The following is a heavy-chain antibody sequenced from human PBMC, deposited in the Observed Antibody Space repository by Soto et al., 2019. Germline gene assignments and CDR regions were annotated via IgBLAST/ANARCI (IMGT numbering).Heavy chain of an antibody. CDR3: ARGDCVGGTCYSLAGSFYYYMDV. J-gene: IGHJ6*03. CDR2: INSDGSVS. Sequence: EVQLVESGGGLVQPGGSLRLSCAASGFTFSNYWMYWVRQALGKGLEWVSRINSDGSVSSYADSVKGRLTISRDNVKNTLYLQMDSLRAEDTALYYCARGDCVGGTCYSLAGSFYYYMDVWGKGTTVTVFS. CDR1: GFTFSNYW. V-gene: IGHV3-74*02. D-gene: IGHD2-15*01.